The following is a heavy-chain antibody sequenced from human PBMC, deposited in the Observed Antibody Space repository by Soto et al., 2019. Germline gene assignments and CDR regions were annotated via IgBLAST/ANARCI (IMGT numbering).Heavy chain of an antibody. CDR3: AKAMADY. Sequence: VGSLRLSCAASGFIASNYAMSWVRQAPGKGLEWVSGFSGSGGATFYADSVKGRFTISRDSSKNTIYLQMDRLRADDTAVYYCAKAMADYWGRGTLVTVSS. CDR2: FSGSGGAT. J-gene: IGHJ4*02. V-gene: IGHV3-23*01. CDR1: GFIASNYA.